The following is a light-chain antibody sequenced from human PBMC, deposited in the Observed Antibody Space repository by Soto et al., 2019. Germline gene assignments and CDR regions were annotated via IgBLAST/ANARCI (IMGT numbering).Light chain of an antibody. Sequence: QSVLTQPPSASGTPGQRVTFSCSGSSSNIGGNTVSWFQHLPRTAPKLLIFSNSQRPSGVPDRFSGAKSGTSASLAISGLQSEDEADYFCAAWDTTLNGFVFGTGTKVTVL. CDR3: AAWDTTLNGFV. J-gene: IGLJ1*01. CDR2: SNS. V-gene: IGLV1-44*01. CDR1: SSNIGGNT.